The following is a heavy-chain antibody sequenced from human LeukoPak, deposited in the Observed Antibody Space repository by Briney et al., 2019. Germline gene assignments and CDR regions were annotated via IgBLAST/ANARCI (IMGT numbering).Heavy chain of an antibody. CDR1: GYAFTGYY. J-gene: IGHJ4*02. CDR3: GRDVLGSENSGYDPFDY. V-gene: IGHV1-2*06. Sequence: GASVKVSCKASGYAFTGYYMHWVRQAPGQGLEWMGRINPNSGGTNYAQKFQGRVTMTRDTSISTAYMELNSLRSDDTAVYYCGRDVLGSENSGYDPFDYWGQGTLVTVSS. D-gene: IGHD5-12*01. CDR2: INPNSGGT.